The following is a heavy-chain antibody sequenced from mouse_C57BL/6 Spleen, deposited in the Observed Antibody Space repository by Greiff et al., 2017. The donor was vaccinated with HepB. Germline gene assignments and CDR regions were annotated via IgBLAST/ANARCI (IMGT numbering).Heavy chain of an antibody. D-gene: IGHD2-4*01. CDR2: ISYDGSN. CDR3: ARIYYDYVDY. CDR1: GYSITSGYY. V-gene: IGHV3-6*01. Sequence: VQLQQSGPGLVKPSQSLSLTCSVTGYSITSGYYWNWIRQFPGNKLEWMGYISYDGSNNYNPSLKNRISITRDTSKNQFFLKLNSVTTEDTATYYCARIYYDYVDYWGQGTTLTVSS. J-gene: IGHJ2*01.